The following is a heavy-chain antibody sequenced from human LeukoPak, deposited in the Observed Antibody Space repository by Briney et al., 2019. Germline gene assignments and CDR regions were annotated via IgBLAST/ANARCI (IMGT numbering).Heavy chain of an antibody. CDR2: IDPSDSYT. Sequence: HGESLKISCKGSGYSFTSYWISWVRQMPGKGLEWMGRIDPSDSYTNYSPSFQGHVTISADKSISTAYLQWSSLKASDTAMYYCARRTSGYYYVDYWGQGTLVTVSS. CDR3: ARRTSGYYYVDY. D-gene: IGHD3-22*01. CDR1: GYSFTSYW. J-gene: IGHJ4*02. V-gene: IGHV5-10-1*01.